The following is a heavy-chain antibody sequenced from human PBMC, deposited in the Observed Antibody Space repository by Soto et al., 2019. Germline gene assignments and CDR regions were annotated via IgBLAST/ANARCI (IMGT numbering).Heavy chain of an antibody. CDR2: INAGNGYV. D-gene: IGHD7-27*01. CDR1: GYTFTGNT. V-gene: IGHV1-3*01. CDR3: ATTLTGDSSLPY. J-gene: IGHJ4*02. Sequence: ASVKVSCKASGYTFTGNTMHWVRQAPGQKLEWMGWINAGNGYVKYSQSFQGRITVTRDTSASTAYMELNSLKSEDTAVYYCATTLTGDSSLPYWGQGALVTVSS.